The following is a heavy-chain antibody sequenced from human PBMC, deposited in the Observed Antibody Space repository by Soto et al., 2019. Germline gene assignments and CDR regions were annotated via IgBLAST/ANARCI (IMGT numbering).Heavy chain of an antibody. J-gene: IGHJ3*02. Sequence: SVKVSCKASGGTFSSYTISWVRQAPGQGLEWMGRIIPILGIANYAQKFQGRVTITADKSTSTAYMELSSLRSEDTAVYYCARVDELDDAFDIWGQGTMVTVSS. CDR1: GGTFSSYT. D-gene: IGHD6-6*01. CDR2: IIPILGIA. V-gene: IGHV1-69*02. CDR3: ARVDELDDAFDI.